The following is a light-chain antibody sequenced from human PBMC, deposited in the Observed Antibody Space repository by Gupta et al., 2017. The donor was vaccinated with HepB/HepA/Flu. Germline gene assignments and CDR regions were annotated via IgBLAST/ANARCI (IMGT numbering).Light chain of an antibody. CDR2: DVT. Sequence: QSALTQPPSASGSPGQSVTISCTATSSDVGSYNYVSWYQQHTGKAPKLIIYDVTQRPSGISDRFSGSKSGNTASLTVSGLQAEDEADYYCSSYTGSNNVVFGGGTKLTVL. CDR1: SSDVGSYNY. CDR3: SSYTGSNNVV. V-gene: IGLV2-8*01. J-gene: IGLJ3*02.